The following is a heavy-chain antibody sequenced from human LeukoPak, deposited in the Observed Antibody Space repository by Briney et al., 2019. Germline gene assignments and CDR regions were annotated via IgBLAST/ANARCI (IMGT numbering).Heavy chain of an antibody. V-gene: IGHV4-4*02. CDR2: IYHSGST. CDR3: ARDAGHQLSRRNYYAMDV. J-gene: IGHJ6*02. Sequence: SETLSLTCAVSGGSISSSNWWSWVRQPPGKGLEWIGEIYHSGSTNYNPSLKSRVTISVDKSKNQFSLKLSSVTAADTAVYYCARDAGHQLSRRNYYAMDVWGQGTTVTVSS. CDR1: GGSISSSNW. D-gene: IGHD2-2*01.